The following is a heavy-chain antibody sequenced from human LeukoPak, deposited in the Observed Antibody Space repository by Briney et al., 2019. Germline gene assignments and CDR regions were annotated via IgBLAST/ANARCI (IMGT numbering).Heavy chain of an antibody. CDR2: ISSSSSYI. V-gene: IGHV3-21*01. D-gene: IGHD3-22*01. Sequence: PGGSLRLSCAASGFTFSSYGMSWVRQAPGKGLEWVSSISSSSSYIYYADSVKGRFTISRDNAKNSLYLQMNSLRAEDTAVYYCASSRYYYDSSGFSPLSWGQGTLVTVSS. CDR3: ASSRYYYDSSGFSPLS. J-gene: IGHJ4*02. CDR1: GFTFSSYG.